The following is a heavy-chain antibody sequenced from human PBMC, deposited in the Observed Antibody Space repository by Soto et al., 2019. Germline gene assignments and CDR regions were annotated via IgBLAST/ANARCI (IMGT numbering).Heavy chain of an antibody. Sequence: GGSLRLSCAASGFTFSNYGMHWVRQAPGKGLEWVAIIWHDGNNKYYADSVRGRFIISRDNSKNRLYLQMNSLRAEDTAVYYCASDLVGASDSYGLDVWRPGTPVTVS. CDR1: GFTFSNYG. J-gene: IGHJ6*02. V-gene: IGHV3-33*01. D-gene: IGHD1-26*01. CDR3: ASDLVGASDSYGLDV. CDR2: IWHDGNNK.